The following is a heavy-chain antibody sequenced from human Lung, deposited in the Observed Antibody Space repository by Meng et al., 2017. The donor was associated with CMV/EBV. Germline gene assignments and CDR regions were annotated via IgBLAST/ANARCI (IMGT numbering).Heavy chain of an antibody. Sequence: GSLRLXXAVSGGFISSSSWWSWVRQPPGKGLECIGDIHHSGRTKYNPSLKSRVIISVDKSKNQFTLNLSSVTAADTAVYFCAREYCSATSCYLVASGGTDVWGQGTXVIVAS. CDR3: AREYCSATSCYLVASGGTDV. V-gene: IGHV4-4*01. CDR1: GGFISSSSW. D-gene: IGHD2-2*01. J-gene: IGHJ6*02. CDR2: IHHSGRT.